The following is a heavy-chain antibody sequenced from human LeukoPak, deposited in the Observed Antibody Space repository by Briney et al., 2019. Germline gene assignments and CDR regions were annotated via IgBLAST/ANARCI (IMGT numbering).Heavy chain of an antibody. D-gene: IGHD4-17*01. CDR2: IYYSRST. V-gene: IGHV4-39*01. CDR3: ARVPTVTFDY. CDR1: GGSISSYY. J-gene: IGHJ4*02. Sequence: PSETLSLTCTVSGGSISSYYWGWIRQPPGKGLEWIGSIYYSRSTYYNPSLKSRVTISVDTSKNQFSLKLSSVTAADTAVYYCARVPTVTFDYWGQGTLVTVSS.